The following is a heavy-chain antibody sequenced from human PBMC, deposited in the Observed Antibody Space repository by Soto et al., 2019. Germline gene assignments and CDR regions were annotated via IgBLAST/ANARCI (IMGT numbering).Heavy chain of an antibody. V-gene: IGHV3-30*18. CDR2: ISSDGSIT. Sequence: GALRLSCAASGGTFSRYGMHWVRQAPGKGLEWVTVISSDGSITYYADSVKGRFTVSRDNSKNTLYLQMNSLRVEDTALYYCAKDKPHSGHVWGQGTLVTVSS. CDR3: AKDKPHSGHV. J-gene: IGHJ4*02. CDR1: GGTFSRYG. D-gene: IGHD5-12*01.